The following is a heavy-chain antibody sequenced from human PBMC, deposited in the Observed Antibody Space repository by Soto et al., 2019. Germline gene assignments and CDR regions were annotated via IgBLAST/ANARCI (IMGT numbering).Heavy chain of an antibody. CDR2: IYTSGAT. Sequence: SETLSLTCSVSGSSFSNFYWSWIRQSAGKGLGWIGRIYTSGATSYNPSLKSRVTMSVDTSETQMSLNLRSVTAADTAVYYCARGGIQLSYAFDYWGQGILVTVSS. V-gene: IGHV4-4*07. D-gene: IGHD5-18*01. CDR1: GSSFSNFY. CDR3: ARGGIQLSYAFDY. J-gene: IGHJ4*02.